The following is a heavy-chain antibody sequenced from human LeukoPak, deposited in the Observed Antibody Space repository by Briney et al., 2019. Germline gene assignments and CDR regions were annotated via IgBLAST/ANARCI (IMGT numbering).Heavy chain of an antibody. CDR2: ISHSGST. CDR3: ARFAGGSSGYFYYMDV. D-gene: IGHD6-19*01. J-gene: IGHJ6*03. CDR1: GYSISSGYY. V-gene: IGHV4-38-2*02. Sequence: PSETLSLICTVSGYSISSGYYWAWIRQSPGKGLEWIGAISHSGSTHFTPSLKSRVTISADTSKNQFSLKLTSVTAADTAVYYCARFAGGSSGYFYYMDVWGKGTTVTVSS.